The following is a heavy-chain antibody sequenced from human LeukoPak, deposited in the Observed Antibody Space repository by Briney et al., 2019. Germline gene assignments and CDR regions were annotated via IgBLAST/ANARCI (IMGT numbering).Heavy chain of an antibody. J-gene: IGHJ6*03. Sequence: ASVKVSCKASGYTFTSYYMHWVRQPPGQGLEWMGIINPSGGSTSYAQKFQGRVTMTRDTSTSTVYMELSSLRSEDTAVYYCARDVRLMWEPLGSYYYYMDVWGKGTTVTVSS. CDR3: ARDVRLMWEPLGSYYYYMDV. V-gene: IGHV1-46*01. D-gene: IGHD1-26*01. CDR1: GYTFTSYY. CDR2: INPSGGST.